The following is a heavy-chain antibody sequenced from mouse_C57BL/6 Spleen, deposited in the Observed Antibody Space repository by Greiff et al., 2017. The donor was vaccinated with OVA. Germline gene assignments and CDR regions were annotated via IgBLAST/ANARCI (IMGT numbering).Heavy chain of an antibody. V-gene: IGHV1-82*01. J-gene: IGHJ4*01. D-gene: IGHD1-1*01. CDR2: IYPGDGDT. CDR1: GYAFSSSW. CDR3: ARGYYGSSYYAMDY. Sequence: VQLQQSGPELVKPGASVKISCKASGYAFSSSWLNWVKQRPGQGLEWIGRIYPGDGDTNYNGKFKGKATLTADKSSSTAYMQLSSLTSEDSAVYFCARGYYGSSYYAMDYWGQGTSVTVSS.